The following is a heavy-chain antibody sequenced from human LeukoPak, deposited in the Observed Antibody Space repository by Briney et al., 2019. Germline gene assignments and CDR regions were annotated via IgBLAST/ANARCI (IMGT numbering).Heavy chain of an antibody. CDR3: AKGGSGSYNYYYYYMDV. J-gene: IGHJ6*03. V-gene: IGHV3-23*01. CDR2: ISGSGGST. CDR1: GLTISSYS. Sequence: GGSLRLSCAASGLTISSYSMNWVRQAPGKGLEWVSAISGSGGSTYYADSVKGRFTISRDNSKNTLYLQMNSLRAEDTAVYYCAKGGSGSYNYYYYYMDVWGKGTTVTISS. D-gene: IGHD3-10*01.